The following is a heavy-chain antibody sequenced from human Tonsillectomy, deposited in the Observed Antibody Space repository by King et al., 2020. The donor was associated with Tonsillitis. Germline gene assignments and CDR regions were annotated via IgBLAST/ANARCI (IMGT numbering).Heavy chain of an antibody. Sequence: VQLQESGPGVVKPSETLSLTCTVSGGSISSSDHYWAWIRQPPGKGLEWIGYMYYNKNIFSNPSLKRRITISTGTSENQFSLKLSSVTAADTAVYFCARYVSGSFDFWGQGALVTVSS. CDR3: ARYVSGSFDF. D-gene: IGHD1-26*01. J-gene: IGHJ4*02. CDR1: GGSISSSDHY. CDR2: MYYNKNI. V-gene: IGHV4-39*01.